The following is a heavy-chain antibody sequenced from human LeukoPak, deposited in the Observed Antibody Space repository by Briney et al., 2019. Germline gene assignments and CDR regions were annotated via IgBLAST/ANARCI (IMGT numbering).Heavy chain of an antibody. D-gene: IGHD3-16*01. CDR1: GGSISSGGYY. J-gene: IGHJ4*02. CDR2: IYYSGST. V-gene: IGHV4-61*08. CDR3: ARGSSWGEHS. Sequence: YTVSGGSISSGGYYWSLIRQPPGKDLEWIGYIYYSGSTNYNPSLKSRVTISVDRSMNQFSMKLTSVTAADTAVYYCARGSSWGEHSWGQGTLVTVSS.